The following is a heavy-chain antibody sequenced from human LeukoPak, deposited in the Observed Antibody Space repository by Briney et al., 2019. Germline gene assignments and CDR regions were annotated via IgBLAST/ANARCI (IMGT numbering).Heavy chain of an antibody. CDR3: ARSWRGFGGSIRYYFDY. CDR1: GYTFTSYG. V-gene: IGHV1-18*01. Sequence: ASVKVSCKASGYTFTSYGISWVRQAPGQGLEWMGWISAYNGNTNYAQKLQGRVTMTTDTSTSTAYMELRSLRSDDTAVYYCARSWRGFGGSIRYYFDYWGQGTLVTVSS. J-gene: IGHJ4*02. CDR2: ISAYNGNT. D-gene: IGHD3-10*01.